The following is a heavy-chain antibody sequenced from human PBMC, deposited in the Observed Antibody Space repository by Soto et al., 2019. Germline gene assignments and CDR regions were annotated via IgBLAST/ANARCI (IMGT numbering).Heavy chain of an antibody. V-gene: IGHV1-69*13. J-gene: IGHJ6*02. CDR1: GGTFSSYA. CDR2: IIPIFGTA. Sequence: SVKVSCKASGGTFSSYAISWVRQAPGQGLEWMGGIIPIFGTANYAQKFQGRVTITADESTSTAYMELSSLRSEDTAVYYCARENWARTRASGTYYYGMDVWGQGTTVTVSS. D-gene: IGHD1-7*01. CDR3: ARENWARTRASGTYYYGMDV.